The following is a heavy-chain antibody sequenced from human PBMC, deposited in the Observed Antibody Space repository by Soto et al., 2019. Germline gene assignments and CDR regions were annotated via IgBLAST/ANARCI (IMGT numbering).Heavy chain of an antibody. Sequence: PSETLSLTCTVSGGSVSSGSYYWSWIRQPPGKGLEWIGYIYYSGSTNYNPSLKSRVTISVDTSKNQFSLKLSSVTAADTAVYYCARGYSSSWSSEYFQHWGQGTLVTVSS. V-gene: IGHV4-61*01. D-gene: IGHD6-13*01. CDR1: GGSVSSGSYY. J-gene: IGHJ1*01. CDR2: IYYSGST. CDR3: ARGYSSSWSSEYFQH.